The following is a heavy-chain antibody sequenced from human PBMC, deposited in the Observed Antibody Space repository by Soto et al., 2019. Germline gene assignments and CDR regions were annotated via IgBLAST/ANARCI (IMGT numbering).Heavy chain of an antibody. V-gene: IGHV3-23*01. D-gene: IGHD3-3*01. CDR3: AILILGVEY. CDR1: GFTFSAYA. J-gene: IGHJ4*02. CDR2: ISGTSPST. Sequence: EVQLLESGGGLVQPGGSLRLSCAASGFTFSAYAMSWVRQAPGKGLEWVSAISGTSPSTYYADSVQGRFTISRDSSRKSLFLQMKTLRAEDTAVYFCAILILGVEYWGQGPQVTVSS.